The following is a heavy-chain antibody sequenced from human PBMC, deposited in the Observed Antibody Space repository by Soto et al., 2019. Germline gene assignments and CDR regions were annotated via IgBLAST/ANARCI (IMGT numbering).Heavy chain of an antibody. CDR3: ARDSVTSLTPYKGFYYYGMDV. V-gene: IGHV3-30*03. D-gene: IGHD1-1*01. Sequence: VGSLRLSCTASGFPFRTSTMPWLRRAPGKGLEWVGIISYDGSNKYYADSLRGRFVISRDNSKDSLYLQMNTLRPDDTAIYYWARDSVTSLTPYKGFYYYGMDVWGQGTTVTVSS. J-gene: IGHJ6*02. CDR1: GFPFRTST. CDR2: ISYDGSNK.